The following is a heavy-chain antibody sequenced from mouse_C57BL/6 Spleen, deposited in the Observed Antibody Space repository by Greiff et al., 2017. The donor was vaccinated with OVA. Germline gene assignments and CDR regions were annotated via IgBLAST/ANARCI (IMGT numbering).Heavy chain of an antibody. CDR3: TRGADYGIFFDY. J-gene: IGHJ2*01. Sequence: QVQLQQSGAELVRPGASVTLSCKASGYTFTDYEMHWVKQTPVHGLEWIGAIDPETGGTAYNQKFKGKAILTADKSSSTAYMELCSLTSEDSAVYYCTRGADYGIFFDYWGQGTTLTVSS. CDR2: IDPETGGT. CDR1: GYTFTDYE. V-gene: IGHV1-15*01. D-gene: IGHD2-1*01.